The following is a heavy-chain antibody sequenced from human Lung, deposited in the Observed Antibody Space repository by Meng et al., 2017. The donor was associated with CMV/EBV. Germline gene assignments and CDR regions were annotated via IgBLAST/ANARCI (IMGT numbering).Heavy chain of an antibody. CDR1: GYTFTSHG. D-gene: IGHD3-10*01. J-gene: IGHJ4*02. CDR3: ARVEESITSGDY. Sequence: GQVVQSGAEVKKAGAAVKGSCKSSGYTFTSHGVNWVRQAPGQGLGWMGLINACNGNTSYAQKFQGRVTMTTDTSTSTVYMELRSLRSDDTAVYYCARVEESITSGDYWGQGTLVTVSS. CDR2: INACNGNT. V-gene: IGHV1-18*01.